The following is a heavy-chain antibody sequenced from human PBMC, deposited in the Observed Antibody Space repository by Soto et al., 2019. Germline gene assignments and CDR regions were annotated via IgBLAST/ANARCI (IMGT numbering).Heavy chain of an antibody. CDR1: GFSLTTSGVG. CDR3: AHTAAGLSDDALDF. V-gene: IGHV2-5*02. CDR2: IYWDDDK. J-gene: IGHJ3*01. Sequence: QITLEESGPTLVKPTQTLTLTCIFSGFSLTTSGVGVAWIRQPPGKALEWLALIYWDDDKRYSPSLKSRLTVTADTSKTQVVLTMTNLDPVDTATYYCAHTAAGLSDDALDFWGQGTMVTVSS. D-gene: IGHD6-13*01.